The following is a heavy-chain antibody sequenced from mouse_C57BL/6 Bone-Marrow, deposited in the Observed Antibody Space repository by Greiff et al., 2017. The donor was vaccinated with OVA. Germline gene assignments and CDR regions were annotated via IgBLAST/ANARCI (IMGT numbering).Heavy chain of an antibody. CDR1: GYTFTSSW. V-gene: IGHV1-59*01. CDR3: ARSDYYYGSSLLHWYFDV. J-gene: IGHJ1*03. CDR2: IDPSDSYT. D-gene: IGHD1-1*01. Sequence: QVQLQQPGAELVRPGTSVKLSCKASGYTFTSSWMHWVKQRPGQGLEWIGVIDPSDSYTNYNQKFKGKATLTVDPSSSTAYMQLSSLTSEDSAVYYWARSDYYYGSSLLHWYFDVWGTGTTVTVSS.